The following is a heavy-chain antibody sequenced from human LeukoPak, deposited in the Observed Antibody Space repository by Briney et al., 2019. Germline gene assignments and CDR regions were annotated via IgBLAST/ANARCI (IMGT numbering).Heavy chain of an antibody. CDR2: ISYDGSNK. V-gene: IGHV3-30*18. Sequence: PGGSLRLSCAASGFTFSSYGMHWVRQAPGKGLEWVAVISYDGSNKYYADSVKGRFTISRDNSKNTLYLQMNSLRAEDTAVYYCAKALVGSGRYYFDYWGQGTLVTVSS. J-gene: IGHJ4*02. CDR3: AKALVGSGRYYFDY. CDR1: GFTFSSYG. D-gene: IGHD6-19*01.